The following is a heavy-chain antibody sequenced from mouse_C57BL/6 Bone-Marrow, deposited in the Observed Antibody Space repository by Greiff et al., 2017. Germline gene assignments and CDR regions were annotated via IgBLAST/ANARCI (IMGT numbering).Heavy chain of an antibody. CDR2: IDPENGDT. CDR3: TPYYYGSSYGY. D-gene: IGHD1-1*01. CDR1: GFNIKADY. Sequence: VQLQQSGAELVRPGASVKLSCTASGFNIKADYMHWVKQRPQQGLEWIGWIDPENGDTEYASKFQGKATITADTSANTAYLQLSSLTSEDTAVYYCTPYYYGSSYGYWGQGTTLTVSS. V-gene: IGHV14-4*01. J-gene: IGHJ2*01.